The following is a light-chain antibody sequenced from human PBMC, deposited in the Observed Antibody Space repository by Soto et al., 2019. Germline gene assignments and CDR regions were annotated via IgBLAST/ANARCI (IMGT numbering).Light chain of an antibody. CDR2: KAS. V-gene: IGKV1-5*03. J-gene: IGKJ5*01. CDR1: QSISSW. Sequence: DIKMTQSASALSASVGDRVTITCRASQSISSWLAWYQQKPGKAPKLLIYKASTLESGVPSRFSGSGSGTDFTLTISSLQPEDFATYYCQQANSFPSTFGQGTRLEIK. CDR3: QQANSFPST.